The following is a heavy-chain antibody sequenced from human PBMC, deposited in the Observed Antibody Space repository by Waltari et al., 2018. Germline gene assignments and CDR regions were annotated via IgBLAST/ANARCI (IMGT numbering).Heavy chain of an antibody. Sequence: QPPLQASGPGLVKPSGTLSLTCSVSDGTIISSSYYWAWIRQPPGKGLEWIGSIFYDGTTYYNPSLKSRVTISIDTSRSQFSLKLMSVAAAETAFYYCARHGYFGSGSFHVWGQGTKVIVSS. CDR2: IFYDGTT. D-gene: IGHD3-10*01. CDR1: DGTIISSSYY. J-gene: IGHJ3*01. CDR3: ARHGYFGSGSFHV. V-gene: IGHV4-39*01.